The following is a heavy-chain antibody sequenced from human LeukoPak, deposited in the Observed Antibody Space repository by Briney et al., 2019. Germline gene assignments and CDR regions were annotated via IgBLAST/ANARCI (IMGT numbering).Heavy chain of an antibody. CDR1: GGSFSGYY. D-gene: IGHD2-15*01. V-gene: IGHV4-34*01. CDR2: INHSGST. CDR3: ARGRLVAATFDY. Sequence: SETLSLTCAVYGGSFSGYYWSWIRQPPGKGLEWIGEINHSGSTNYNPSLKSRVTISVDTSKNQFSLKLSSVTAADTAVYYCARGRLVAATFDYWGQGTLVTVSS. J-gene: IGHJ4*02.